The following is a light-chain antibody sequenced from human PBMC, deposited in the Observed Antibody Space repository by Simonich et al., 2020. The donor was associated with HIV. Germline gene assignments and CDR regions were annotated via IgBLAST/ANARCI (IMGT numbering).Light chain of an antibody. CDR2: GAS. CDR1: QDISTY. J-gene: IGKJ3*01. CDR3: QQYYSFPT. V-gene: IGKV1D-8*01. Sequence: VIWMTQSPSLLSASTGDRVTINCRLSQDISTYLAWYQHKPGKAPELLIYGASTLQTGVPSRCSGSGSGTNFTLTISCLQSEDFATYYCQQYYSFPTFGPGTKVDIK.